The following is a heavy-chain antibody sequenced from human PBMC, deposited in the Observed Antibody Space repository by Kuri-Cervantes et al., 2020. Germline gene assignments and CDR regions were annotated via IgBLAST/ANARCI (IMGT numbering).Heavy chain of an antibody. CDR1: GFTFSDYY. CDR2: ISYGGSNK. V-gene: IGHV3-30*18. Sequence: GGSLRLSCAASGFTFSDYYMSWIRQAPGKGLEWVAVISYGGSNKYYADSVKGRFTISRDNSKNTLYLQMNSLRAEDTAVYYCANYDFWSGSDAFDIWGQGTMVTVSS. D-gene: IGHD3-3*01. J-gene: IGHJ3*02. CDR3: ANYDFWSGSDAFDI.